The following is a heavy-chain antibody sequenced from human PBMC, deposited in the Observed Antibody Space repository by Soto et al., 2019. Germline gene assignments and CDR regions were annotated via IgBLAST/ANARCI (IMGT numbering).Heavy chain of an antibody. CDR2: INTDGSST. D-gene: IGHD5-18*01. Sequence: EVQLVESGGGLVQPGGSLRLSCAVSGFTFSSFWMHWVRQAPGEGLVWVSRINTDGSSTSYADSVKGRFTISRDNAKNTLYLKMNSRRHEDTAMYYCAKRGIDTFGLSYWGQGTLVTVSA. CDR3: AKRGIDTFGLSY. V-gene: IGHV3-74*01. J-gene: IGHJ4*02. CDR1: GFTFSSFW.